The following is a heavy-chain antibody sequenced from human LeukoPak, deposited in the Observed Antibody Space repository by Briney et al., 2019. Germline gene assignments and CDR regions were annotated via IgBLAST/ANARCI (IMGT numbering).Heavy chain of an antibody. CDR3: ARLEVGYYGSGSYLWFDP. CDR1: GFTFSRYA. CDR2: ISYDGSNK. J-gene: IGHJ5*02. D-gene: IGHD3-10*01. V-gene: IGHV3-30*09. Sequence: GGSLRLSCAASGFTFSRYAMHWVRQGPGKGLEWVAAISYDGSNKKYADSVKGRFAISRDNSKNTLYLQMNSLRAEDTAVYYCARLEVGYYGSGSYLWFDPWGQGTLVTVSS.